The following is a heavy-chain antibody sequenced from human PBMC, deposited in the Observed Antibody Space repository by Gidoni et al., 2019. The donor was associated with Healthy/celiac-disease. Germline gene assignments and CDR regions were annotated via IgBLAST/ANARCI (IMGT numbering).Heavy chain of an antibody. CDR1: GFTFSSYA. CDR2: IIGSGGST. CDR3: AKGSVVVVITTFDY. Sequence: EVQLLESGGGLVQPGGSLRLSCAASGFTFSSYARSWVRPAPGKGLEWVSAIIGSGGSTYYADSVKGRFTISRDNSKNTLYLQMNSLRAEDTAVYYCAKGSVVVVITTFDYWGQGTLVTVSS. J-gene: IGHJ4*02. V-gene: IGHV3-23*01. D-gene: IGHD3-22*01.